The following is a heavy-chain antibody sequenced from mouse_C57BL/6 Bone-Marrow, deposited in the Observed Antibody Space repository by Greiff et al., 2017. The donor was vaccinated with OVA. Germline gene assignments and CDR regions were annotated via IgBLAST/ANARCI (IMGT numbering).Heavy chain of an antibody. D-gene: IGHD1-1*01. V-gene: IGHV1-63*01. CDR2: IYPGGGYT. CDR1: GYTFTNYW. J-gene: IGHJ4*01. Sequence: QVQLQQSGAELVRPGTSVKMSCKASGYTFTNYWIGWAKQRPGHGLEWIGDIYPGGGYTNYNEKFKGKATLTADKSSSTAYMQFSSLTSEDSAIYYCARRGIYYYGSSSLYAMDYWGQGTSVTVSS. CDR3: ARRGIYYYGSSSLYAMDY.